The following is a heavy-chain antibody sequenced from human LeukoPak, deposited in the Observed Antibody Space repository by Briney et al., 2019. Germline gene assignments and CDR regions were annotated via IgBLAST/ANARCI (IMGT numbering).Heavy chain of an antibody. Sequence: GASVKVSCKASGGTFSSYAISWVRQAPGQGLEWMGGIIPIFGTANYAQKFQGRVTITADKSTSTAYMELSSLRSEDTAVYYCARVSIAAAVTEDWGQGTLVTVSS. J-gene: IGHJ4*02. CDR2: IIPIFGTA. CDR3: ARVSIAAAVTED. D-gene: IGHD6-13*01. V-gene: IGHV1-69*06. CDR1: GGTFSSYA.